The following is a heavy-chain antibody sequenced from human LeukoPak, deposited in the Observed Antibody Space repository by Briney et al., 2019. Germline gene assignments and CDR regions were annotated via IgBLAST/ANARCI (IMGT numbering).Heavy chain of an antibody. J-gene: IGHJ4*02. V-gene: IGHV3-21*01. CDR2: ISSRRSYM. CDR1: GFTFSSYA. D-gene: IGHD3-22*01. CDR3: AISYYDSSGYFDN. Sequence: PGGSLRLSCAASGFTFSSYAMSWVRQAAGKGLEGVSSISSRRSYMYYADSVKGRLTISRDNAKNSLYLQMNSLRAEDKAVYYPAISYYDSSGYFDNWGQGPLATVSS.